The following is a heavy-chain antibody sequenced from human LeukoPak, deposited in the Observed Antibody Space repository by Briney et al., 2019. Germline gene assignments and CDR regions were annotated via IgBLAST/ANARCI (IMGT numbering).Heavy chain of an antibody. Sequence: GGSLRLSCAASGFTFSSYWMHWVRQAPGKGLVWVSGISSDGSSTTYAGSVKGRFTISRDNAKNTLYLQMNSLRAEDLAVYYCARDRGGGRCYDYWGQGTLVTASS. D-gene: IGHD2-15*01. CDR2: ISSDGSST. J-gene: IGHJ4*02. CDR3: ARDRGGGRCYDY. V-gene: IGHV3-74*01. CDR1: GFTFSSYW.